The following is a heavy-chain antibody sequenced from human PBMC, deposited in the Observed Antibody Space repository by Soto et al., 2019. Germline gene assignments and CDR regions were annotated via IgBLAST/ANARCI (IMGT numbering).Heavy chain of an antibody. J-gene: IGHJ4*02. D-gene: IGHD2-15*01. V-gene: IGHV3-21*01. CDR1: GFSFNTYS. Sequence: EVQLVESGGALVKPGGSLRLSCAASGFSFNTYSMDWVRQAPGQGLEWVSSISSTGSYIYYADSVRGRFTISRDNAENSQYLQTDSLSAEDTALYYFARWWDRPDDWGQLTLVT. CDR3: ARWWDRPDD. CDR2: ISSTGSYI.